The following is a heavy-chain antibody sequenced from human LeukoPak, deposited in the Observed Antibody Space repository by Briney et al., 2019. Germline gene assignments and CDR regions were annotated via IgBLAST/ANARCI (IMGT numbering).Heavy chain of an antibody. D-gene: IGHD3-16*01. J-gene: IGHJ6*03. V-gene: IGHV1-69*13. CDR1: GGTFSGYA. Sequence: ASVKVSCKASGGTFSGYAISWVRQAPGQGLEWMGGIIPIFGTANYAQKFQGRVTITADESTSTAYMELSSLRSEDTAVYYCASGVYYYYYYMDVWGKGTTVTVSS. CDR2: IIPIFGTA. CDR3: ASGVYYYYYYMDV.